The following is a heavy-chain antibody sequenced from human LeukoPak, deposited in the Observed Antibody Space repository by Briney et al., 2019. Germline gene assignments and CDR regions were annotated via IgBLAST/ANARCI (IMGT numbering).Heavy chain of an antibody. V-gene: IGHV5-51*01. Sequence: GESLKISCKGSGYSFSSYWIGWVRQMPGKGLEWLGMIYPGDSDTRYSPSFQGQVTISADKSISTAYLQWSSLKASDTAMYYCARRAYCGGDCYLDYWGQGTLVTVSS. CDR2: IYPGDSDT. D-gene: IGHD2-21*02. CDR1: GYSFSSYW. J-gene: IGHJ4*02. CDR3: ARRAYCGGDCYLDY.